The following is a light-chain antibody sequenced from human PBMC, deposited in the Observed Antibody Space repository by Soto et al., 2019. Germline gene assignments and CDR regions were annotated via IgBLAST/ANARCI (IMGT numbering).Light chain of an antibody. V-gene: IGKV3-11*01. CDR3: QQRSNWPLT. CDR2: DAS. CDR1: QSVSSY. J-gene: IGKJ4*01. Sequence: EIVLTQSPATLSLSPGERATLSCRASQSVSSYLAWYQQKPGQAPRLLIYDASNRATGIPARFSGSGSGTDFSLTISSLEPEYIAIYYCQQRSNWPLTFGGGTKVAIK.